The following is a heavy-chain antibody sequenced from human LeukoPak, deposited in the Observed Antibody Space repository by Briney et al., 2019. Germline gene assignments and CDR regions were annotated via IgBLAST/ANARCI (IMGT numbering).Heavy chain of an antibody. CDR3: ARDGGDYVSYFDY. J-gene: IGHJ4*02. Sequence: PGGSLRLSCAASGFTVSSNYMSWVRQAPGKGLEWVSVIYSGGSTYYADSVKGRFTISRDNSKNTLYLQMNSLRAEDTAVYYCARDGGDYVSYFDYWGQGTLVTVSS. D-gene: IGHD4-17*01. V-gene: IGHV3-66*01. CDR2: IYSGGST. CDR1: GFTVSSNY.